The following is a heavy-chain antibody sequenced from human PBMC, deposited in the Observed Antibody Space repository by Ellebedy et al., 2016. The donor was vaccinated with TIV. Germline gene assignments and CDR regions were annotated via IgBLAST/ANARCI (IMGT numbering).Heavy chain of an antibody. CDR3: AREMGYDTLTGNYGMDV. D-gene: IGHD3-9*01. V-gene: IGHV4-31*03. J-gene: IGHJ6*02. Sequence: MPSETLSLTCTVSGGSISSGGYYWSWIRQLPGKGLEWIGYIYYSGSTYYNPSLRSRVTISVDTSKNQSSLKLSSVTAADTAVYYCAREMGYDTLTGNYGMDVWGQGTTVTVSS. CDR2: IYYSGST. CDR1: GGSISSGGYY.